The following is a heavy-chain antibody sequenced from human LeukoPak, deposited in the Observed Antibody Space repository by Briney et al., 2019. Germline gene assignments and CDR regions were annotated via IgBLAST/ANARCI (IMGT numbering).Heavy chain of an antibody. J-gene: IGHJ4*02. V-gene: IGHV3-30-3*01. Sequence: GTSLRLSCAASGFTFSDYAMHWVRQAPGKGLEWVAVISKDGSDKYYPGSVRGRFTISRDDSKNTIYLQMDSLRAEDTAIYYCARDYWWNYDYWGQGTLVTVSS. CDR3: ARDYWWNYDY. D-gene: IGHD1-7*01. CDR2: ISKDGSDK. CDR1: GFTFSDYA.